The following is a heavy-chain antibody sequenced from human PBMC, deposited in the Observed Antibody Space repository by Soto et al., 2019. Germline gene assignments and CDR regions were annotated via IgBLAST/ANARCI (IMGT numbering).Heavy chain of an antibody. CDR3: ARFKIAAPIHFDS. Sequence: PGGSLRLSCTASGFNFSNYAMHWVRQAPGKGLEWLAVISYDGSRTHDADSVKDRFTISRDNSKKMLFLQMSGLRPEDTAIYYCARFKIAAPIHFDSWGQGTLVTV. CDR2: ISYDGSRT. D-gene: IGHD6-6*01. J-gene: IGHJ4*02. V-gene: IGHV3-30*04. CDR1: GFNFSNYA.